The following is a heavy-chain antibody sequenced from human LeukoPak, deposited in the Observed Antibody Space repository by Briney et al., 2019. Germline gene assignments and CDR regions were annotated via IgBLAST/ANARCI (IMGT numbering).Heavy chain of an antibody. CDR1: GGSISSGRYW. J-gene: IGHJ4*02. V-gene: IGHV4-39*01. Sequence: SETLSLTCTVSGGSISSGRYWWGWIRQPPGKGLDWIGSIYYSGNTHYNPSLQSRVTVSVDTSKNQFSLKLTSVTAADTAVYYCVRQRGVGSWSFDYWGQGNLVTVSS. D-gene: IGHD2-15*01. CDR2: IYYSGNT. CDR3: VRQRGVGSWSFDY.